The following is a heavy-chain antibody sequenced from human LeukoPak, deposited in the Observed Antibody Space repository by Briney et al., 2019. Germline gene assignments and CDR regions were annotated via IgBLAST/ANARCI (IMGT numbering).Heavy chain of an antibody. CDR3: ARQRITFGGVIFNWFDP. D-gene: IGHD3-16*02. V-gene: IGHV1-24*01. J-gene: IGHJ5*02. CDR2: FDPEDGET. CDR1: GYTLTELS. Sequence: ASVKVSCKVSGYTLTELSMHWVRQAPGKGLEWMGGFDPEDGETIYAQKFQGRVTMTEDTSTDTAYMELSSLRSEDTAVYYCARQRITFGGVIFNWFDPWGQGTLVTVSS.